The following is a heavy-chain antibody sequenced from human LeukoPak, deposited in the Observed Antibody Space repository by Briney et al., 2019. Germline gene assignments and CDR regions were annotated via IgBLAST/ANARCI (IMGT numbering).Heavy chain of an antibody. CDR2: ISYDGSNK. D-gene: IGHD2-15*01. J-gene: IGHJ3*02. V-gene: IGHV3-30*18. Sequence: GGSLRLSCAASGFTFSSYGMHWVRQAPGKGLEWVAVISYDGSNKYYADSVEGRFTISRDNSKNTLYLQMNSLRAEDTAVYYCAKEFRASFCLGSCSDAFDIWGQGTMVTVSS. CDR1: GFTFSSYG. CDR3: AKEFRASFCLGSCSDAFDI.